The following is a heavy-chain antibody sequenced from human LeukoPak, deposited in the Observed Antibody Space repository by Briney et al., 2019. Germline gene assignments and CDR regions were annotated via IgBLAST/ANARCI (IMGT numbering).Heavy chain of an antibody. J-gene: IGHJ4*02. D-gene: IGHD2-2*01. CDR2: ITTSDGNT. Sequence: PGGSLRLSCAASGFTFSSYTMSWVRQAPGKGLEWVSTITTSDGNTYYADSVKGRFTVSRDNSKNTLYLQMNSLRAEDTAVYYCARDREAGTSASRFDYWGQGTLVTVSS. CDR3: ARDREAGTSASRFDY. CDR1: GFTFSSYT. V-gene: IGHV3-23*01.